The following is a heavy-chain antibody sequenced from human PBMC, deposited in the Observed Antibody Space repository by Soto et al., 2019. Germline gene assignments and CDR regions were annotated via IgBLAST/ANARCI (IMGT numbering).Heavy chain of an antibody. CDR3: AKDHDYTIYNWFDP. CDR1: GFTFSSYG. D-gene: IGHD4-4*01. V-gene: IGHV3-30*18. Sequence: PGGSLRLSCAASGFTFSSYGMHWVRQAPGKGLEWVAVISYDGSNKYYADSVKGRFTISRDNSKNTLYLQMNSLRAEDTAVYYCAKDHDYTIYNWFDPWGQGT. CDR2: ISYDGSNK. J-gene: IGHJ5*02.